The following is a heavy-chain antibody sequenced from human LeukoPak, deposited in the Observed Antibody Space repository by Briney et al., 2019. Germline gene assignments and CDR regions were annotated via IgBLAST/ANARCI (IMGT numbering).Heavy chain of an antibody. V-gene: IGHV3-21*01. J-gene: IGHJ4*02. CDR1: GFTFSSYS. CDR3: ARDNYGDYEDFDY. Sequence: GGSLRLSCAASGFTFSSYSMNWVRQAPGKGLEWVPSISSSSSYIYYADSVKGRFTISRDNAKNSLYLQMNSLRAEDTAVCYCARDNYGDYEDFDYWGQGTLVTVSS. CDR2: ISSSSSYI. D-gene: IGHD4-17*01.